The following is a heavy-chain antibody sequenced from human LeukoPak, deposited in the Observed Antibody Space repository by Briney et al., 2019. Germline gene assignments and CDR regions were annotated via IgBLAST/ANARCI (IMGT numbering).Heavy chain of an antibody. CDR2: ISYDGSNK. V-gene: IGHV3-30-3*01. CDR1: GFTFSSYA. D-gene: IGHD5-18*01. CDR3: AKEDSYGSTYYYYYGMDV. J-gene: IGHJ6*02. Sequence: GRSLRLSCAASGFTFSSYAMHWVRQAPGKGLEWVAVISYDGSNKYYADSVKGRFTIPRDNSKNTLYLQMNSLRAEDTAVYYCAKEDSYGSTYYYYYGMDVWGQGTTVTVSS.